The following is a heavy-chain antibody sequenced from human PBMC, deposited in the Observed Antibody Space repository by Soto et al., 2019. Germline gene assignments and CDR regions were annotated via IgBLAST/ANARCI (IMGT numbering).Heavy chain of an antibody. V-gene: IGHV4-61*08. CDR3: AGVELTGRGYYYYGMDV. D-gene: IGHD1-1*01. Sequence: PSETLSLTCAVSGGSISSGGYSWSWIRQPPGKGLEWIGYIYYSGSTNYNPSLKSRVTISVDTSKNQFSLKLSSVTAADTAVYYCAGVELTGRGYYYYGMDVWGQGTTVTVSS. CDR1: GGSISSGGYS. J-gene: IGHJ6*02. CDR2: IYYSGST.